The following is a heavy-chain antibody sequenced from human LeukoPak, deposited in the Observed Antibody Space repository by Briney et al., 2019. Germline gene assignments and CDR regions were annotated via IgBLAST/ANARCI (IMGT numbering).Heavy chain of an antibody. CDR1: GFTFSSYG. Sequence: GGSLRLSCAASGFTFSSYGMHWVREAPGKGLEWVAFIRSDGSTKYYADSVKGRFTISRDNSKNTLYLQMNSLRIEDTAVYYCVGTFDYWGQGTLVTVSS. J-gene: IGHJ4*02. CDR3: VGTFDY. CDR2: IRSDGSTK. V-gene: IGHV3-30*02. D-gene: IGHD1-1*01.